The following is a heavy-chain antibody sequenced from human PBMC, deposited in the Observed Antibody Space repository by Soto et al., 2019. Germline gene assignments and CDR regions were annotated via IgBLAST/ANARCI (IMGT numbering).Heavy chain of an antibody. J-gene: IGHJ6*02. D-gene: IGHD2-15*01. Sequence: QVQLQESGPGLVKPSQTLSLTCTVSGGSISSGDYYWSWIRQPPGKGLEWIGYIYYSGSTYYNPSLKSRVTISVDTSKNQFSLKLSSVTAADTAVYYCARDERGCSGGSCSPSAFGPSILYYYYYYGMDVWGQGTTVTVSS. CDR2: IYYSGST. CDR3: ARDERGCSGGSCSPSAFGPSILYYYYYYGMDV. V-gene: IGHV4-30-4*01. CDR1: GGSISSGDYY.